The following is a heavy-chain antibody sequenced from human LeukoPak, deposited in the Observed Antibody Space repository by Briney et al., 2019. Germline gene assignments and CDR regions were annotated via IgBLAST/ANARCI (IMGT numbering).Heavy chain of an antibody. Sequence: GGSLRLSCAASGFTFSGSAMHWVRQASGKGLEWVGRIRSKANSYATTYAASVKGRFTISRDDSKNTAYLQMNSLKTEDTAVYYCTTTRSGSYYFDYWGQGTLVTVSS. CDR2: IRSKANSYAT. CDR3: TTTRSGSYYFDY. V-gene: IGHV3-73*01. CDR1: GFTFSGSA. D-gene: IGHD1-26*01. J-gene: IGHJ4*02.